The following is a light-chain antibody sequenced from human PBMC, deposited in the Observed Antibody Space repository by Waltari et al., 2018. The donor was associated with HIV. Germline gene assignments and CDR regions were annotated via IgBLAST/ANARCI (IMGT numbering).Light chain of an antibody. CDR2: DAS. V-gene: IGKV1-33*01. CDR1: QDISNY. CDR3: QQYDNLPRRYT. Sequence: DIKMTQSPSSLSASVGDRVTITCQASQDISNYLNWYQQKPGKAPKLLIYDASNLETGVPSTFSGSGSGTDFTLTISSLQPEDIATYYCQQYDNLPRRYTFGPGTKVEIK. J-gene: IGKJ3*01.